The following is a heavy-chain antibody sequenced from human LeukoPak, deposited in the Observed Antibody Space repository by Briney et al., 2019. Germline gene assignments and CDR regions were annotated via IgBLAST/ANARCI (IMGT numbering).Heavy chain of an antibody. D-gene: IGHD3-22*01. V-gene: IGHV3-30*18. CDR1: GFTFSSYG. J-gene: IGHJ4*02. Sequence: GGSLRLSCAASGFTFSSYGMHWVRQAPGKGLEWVAVISYDGSNKYYADSVKGRFAISRDNSKNTLYLQMNSLRAEDTAVYYCAKTTPYPRYDYYFDYWGQGTLVTVSS. CDR3: AKTTPYPRYDYYFDY. CDR2: ISYDGSNK.